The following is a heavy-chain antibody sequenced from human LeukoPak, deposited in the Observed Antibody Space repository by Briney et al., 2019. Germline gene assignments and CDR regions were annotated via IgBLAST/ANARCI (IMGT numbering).Heavy chain of an antibody. V-gene: IGHV3-7*01. CDR2: IKTDGSEK. D-gene: IGHD3-10*01. J-gene: IGHJ4*02. CDR1: GFTFRTYW. Sequence: GGSLRLPCAASGFTFRTYWMSWVRQAPGKGLEWVANIKTDGSEKHYVDSVKGRFTISRDNAKNSLYLQMNSLRAEDTAVYHCARDGDGFGEFYAYWGQGTLVTVSS. CDR3: ARDGDGFGEFYAY.